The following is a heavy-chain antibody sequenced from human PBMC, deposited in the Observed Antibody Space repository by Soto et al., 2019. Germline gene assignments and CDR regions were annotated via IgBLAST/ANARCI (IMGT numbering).Heavy chain of an antibody. V-gene: IGHV3-30*18. J-gene: IGHJ4*02. CDR1: GFTFSSYG. CDR2: ISYDGSNK. Sequence: QVQLVESGGGVVQPGRSLRLSCAASGFTFSSYGMHWVRQAPGKGLEWVAVISYDGSNKYYADSVKGRFTISRDNSNNTLDLQMNSLRAEDTAVYYCAKARSGWYHDYWGQGTLVTVSS. D-gene: IGHD6-19*01. CDR3: AKARSGWYHDY.